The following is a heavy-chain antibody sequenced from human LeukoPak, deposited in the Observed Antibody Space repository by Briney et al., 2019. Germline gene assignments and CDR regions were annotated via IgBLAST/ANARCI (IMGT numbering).Heavy chain of an antibody. CDR3: AGPYCSGGSCYTPLGY. CDR1: GGSISSGGYS. J-gene: IGHJ4*02. Sequence: SETLSLTCAVSGGSISSGGYSWSWIRQPPGKGLEWIGYIYHSGSTYYNPSLKSRVTISVDGSKNQFSLKLSSVTAADTAVYYCAGPYCSGGSCYTPLGYWGQGTLVTVSS. D-gene: IGHD2-15*01. CDR2: IYHSGST. V-gene: IGHV4-30-2*01.